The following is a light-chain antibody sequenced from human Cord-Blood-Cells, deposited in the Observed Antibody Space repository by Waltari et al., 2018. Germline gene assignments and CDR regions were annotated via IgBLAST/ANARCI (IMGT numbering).Light chain of an antibody. J-gene: IGLJ3*02. V-gene: IGLV2-11*01. CDR3: CSYAGSYTPWV. CDR2: DVS. CDR1: SSDVGGYNY. Sequence: QSALTQPRSVSGSPGQSVTISCTGTSSDVGGYNYVSWYQQHPGKAPKLMIYDVSKRPSGAPDRCSGSKSGTTASLTISGLQAEDEADYYCCSYAGSYTPWVFGGGTKLTVL.